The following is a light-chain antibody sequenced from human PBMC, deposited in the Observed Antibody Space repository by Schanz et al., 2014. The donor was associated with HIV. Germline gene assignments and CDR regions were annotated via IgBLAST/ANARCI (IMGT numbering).Light chain of an antibody. Sequence: QSVLAQPLSVSGAPGQRVTISCTGSSSNIGTGYDVHWYQHLPGTAPKLLIYGNSHRPSGVPDRISGSKSGTSASLAISGLRSADEADYFCAAWDDSLSGPLFGGGTKLTVL. CDR3: AAWDDSLSGPL. CDR2: GNS. V-gene: IGLV1-40*01. J-gene: IGLJ2*01. CDR1: SSNIGTGYD.